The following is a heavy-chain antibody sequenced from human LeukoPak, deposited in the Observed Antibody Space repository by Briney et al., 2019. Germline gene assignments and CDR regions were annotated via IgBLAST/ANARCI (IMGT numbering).Heavy chain of an antibody. CDR2: LWSDGSNK. Sequence: GGSLRLSCAASGFTFSSYGMHWVRQAPGKGLEWVADLWSDGSNKYYADSVKGRFTISRDNSKNTLYLQMNSLRAEDTAVFYCARDNFGFDYWGQGTLVTVSS. J-gene: IGHJ4*02. D-gene: IGHD1-20*01. V-gene: IGHV3-33*01. CDR3: ARDNFGFDY. CDR1: GFTFSSYG.